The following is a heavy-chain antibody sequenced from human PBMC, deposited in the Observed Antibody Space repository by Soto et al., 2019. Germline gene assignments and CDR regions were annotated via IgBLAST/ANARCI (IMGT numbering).Heavy chain of an antibody. J-gene: IGHJ6*02. V-gene: IGHV3-13*01. CDR3: ARDRGSSSFPYYYYVMDV. CDR1: GFTFSSYD. Sequence: PGGSLRLSCAASGFTFSSYDMHWVRQATGKGLEWVSAIGTAGDTYYPGSVKGRFTISRENAKNSLYLQMNSLRAGDTAVYYCARDRGSSSFPYYYYVMDVWGQGTTVTVSS. D-gene: IGHD6-6*01. CDR2: IGTAGDT.